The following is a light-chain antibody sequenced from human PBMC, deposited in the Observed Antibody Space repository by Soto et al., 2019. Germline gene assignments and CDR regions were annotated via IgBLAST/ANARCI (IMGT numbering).Light chain of an antibody. CDR1: QSVSTN. V-gene: IGKV3-15*01. J-gene: IGKJ4*01. CDR3: QQYNDWPPLT. Sequence: EIVMTQSPATLSVSPGERATLSCRASQSVSTNLAWYQQKPGQALRVLIYGASTRATGIPARFSGSGSGTEVTLAISSLQSEDFAVYYCQQYNDWPPLTFGGGTQVEIK. CDR2: GAS.